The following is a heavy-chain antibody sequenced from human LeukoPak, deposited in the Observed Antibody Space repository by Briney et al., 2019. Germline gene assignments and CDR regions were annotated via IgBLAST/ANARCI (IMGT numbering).Heavy chain of an antibody. D-gene: IGHD3-22*01. Sequence: GESFKIACKSSGNTFTSYWVTWVRQMPGKGPEWMGTINPCDSRTNYNPSFQGHVTISVDKSISTAYLQWRSLKASDTAMYYCASSRPLVMVIKEYYFGMDVWGQGTTVTVSS. CDR3: ASSRPLVMVIKEYYFGMDV. CDR2: INPCDSRT. CDR1: GNTFTSYW. J-gene: IGHJ6*02. V-gene: IGHV5-10-1*01.